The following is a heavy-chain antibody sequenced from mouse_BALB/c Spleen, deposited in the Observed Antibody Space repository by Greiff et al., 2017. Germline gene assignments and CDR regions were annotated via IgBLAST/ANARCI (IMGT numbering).Heavy chain of an antibody. CDR3: AREGTVVAYYFDY. Sequence: EVNVVESGGDLVKPGGSLKLSCAASGFTFSSYGMSWVRQTPDKRLEWVATISSGGSYTYYPDSVKGRFTISRDNAKNTLYLQMSSLKSEDTAMYYCAREGTVVAYYFDYWGQGTTLTVSS. D-gene: IGHD1-1*01. CDR2: ISSGGSYT. CDR1: GFTFSSYG. J-gene: IGHJ2*01. V-gene: IGHV5-6*01.